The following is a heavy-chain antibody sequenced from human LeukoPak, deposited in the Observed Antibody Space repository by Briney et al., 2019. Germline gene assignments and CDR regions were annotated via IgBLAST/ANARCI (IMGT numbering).Heavy chain of an antibody. Sequence: SGGSLRLSCAASGVTVGNNYMNWVRRAPGKGLEWVSLIYSGGTTHYPDSVKGRFTISRDNSKNTLYLQMNNLRVDDTAVYYCARDPPAVATNTYGWGQGTLVTVSA. CDR2: IYSGGTT. CDR1: GVTVGNNY. V-gene: IGHV3-66*01. CDR3: ARDPPAVATNTYG. J-gene: IGHJ4*02. D-gene: IGHD6-13*01.